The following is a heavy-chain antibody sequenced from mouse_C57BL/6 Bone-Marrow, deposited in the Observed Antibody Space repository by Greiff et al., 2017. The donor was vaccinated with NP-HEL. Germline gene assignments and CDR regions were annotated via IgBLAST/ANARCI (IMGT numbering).Heavy chain of an antibody. CDR1: GYTFTSYW. J-gene: IGHJ2*01. CDR3: ARGDY. V-gene: IGHV1-69*01. Sequence: VQLQQPGAELVMPGASVKLSCKASGYTFTSYWMHWVKQRPGQGLEWIGEIDPSDSYTNYNQKCKGKSTLTVDKSSSTAYMQLSSLTSEDSAVYYCARGDYWGQGTTLTVSS. CDR2: IDPSDSYT.